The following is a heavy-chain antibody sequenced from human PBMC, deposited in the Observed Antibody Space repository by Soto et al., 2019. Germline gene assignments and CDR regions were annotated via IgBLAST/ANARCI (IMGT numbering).Heavy chain of an antibody. CDR2: MYSTGST. Sequence: QPQLQESGPGLVKPSETLSLTCTVSGDSISSSTYYWGWIRQPPGKGLEWIGNMYSTGSTYYNPSLTSRVTISGDTSKNQFALRLTYVTAADTAVYYCVSTPSGISTWKSPLDYWGQGSLVTVSS. J-gene: IGHJ4*02. D-gene: IGHD6-13*01. V-gene: IGHV4-39*01. CDR1: GDSISSSTYY. CDR3: VSTPSGISTWKSPLDY.